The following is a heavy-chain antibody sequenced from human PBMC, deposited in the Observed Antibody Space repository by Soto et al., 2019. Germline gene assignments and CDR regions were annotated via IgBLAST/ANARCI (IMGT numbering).Heavy chain of an antibody. CDR2: IYASGSP. CDR1: GGSISVYY. V-gene: IGHV4-59*01. J-gene: IGHJ4*02. Sequence: SETLSLTCTVSGGSISVYYWSWVRQPPGHELEWIGYIYASGSPYYNPSLRSRVTISADTSKNQISLKLTSPTAADTAVYYCARGVGSSPPRYWGRGTLVTVSS. D-gene: IGHD1-26*01. CDR3: ARGVGSSPPRY.